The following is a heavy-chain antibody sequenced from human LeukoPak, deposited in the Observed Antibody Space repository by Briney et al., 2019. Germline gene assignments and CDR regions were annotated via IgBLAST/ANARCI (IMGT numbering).Heavy chain of an antibody. CDR1: GYSFTSYW. V-gene: IGHV5-51*01. J-gene: IGHJ4*02. CDR3: ARRRGWGCADS. CDR2: IYPGDSDT. Sequence: GESRIFSCKGSGYSFTSYWIGWVRQMPGKGLEWMGIIYPGDSDTRYSPSLQGLVTISADKSISTAYLQWSSLKASDTAMYYCARRRGWGCADSWGQGTLVTVSS. D-gene: IGHD3-16*01.